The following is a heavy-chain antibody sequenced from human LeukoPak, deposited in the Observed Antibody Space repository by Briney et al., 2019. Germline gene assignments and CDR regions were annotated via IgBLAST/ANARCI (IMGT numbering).Heavy chain of an antibody. J-gene: IGHJ4*02. Sequence: GGSLRLSCAASGFTFSDYYMSWIRQAPGKGLEWVSYISSSGSTIYYADSVKGRFTISRDNAKNSLYLQMNSLRAEDTAVYYCAGTYYYDSSGYPRDYWGRGTLVTVSS. CDR3: AGTYYYDSSGYPRDY. D-gene: IGHD3-22*01. CDR1: GFTFSDYY. V-gene: IGHV3-11*04. CDR2: ISSSGSTI.